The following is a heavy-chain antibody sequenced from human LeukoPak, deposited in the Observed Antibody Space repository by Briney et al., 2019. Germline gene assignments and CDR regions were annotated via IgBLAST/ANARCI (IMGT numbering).Heavy chain of an antibody. CDR3: AKIPGYYYGSGRWNPDYYYYGMDV. CDR1: GFTFSSYA. V-gene: IGHV3-30*02. D-gene: IGHD3-10*01. J-gene: IGHJ6*02. Sequence: GGSLRLSCAASGFTFSSYAMHWVRQAPGKGLEWVAFIRYDGSNKYYADSVKGRFTISRDNSKNTLYLQMNSLRAEDTAVYYCAKIPGYYYGSGRWNPDYYYYGMDVWGQGTTVTVSS. CDR2: IRYDGSNK.